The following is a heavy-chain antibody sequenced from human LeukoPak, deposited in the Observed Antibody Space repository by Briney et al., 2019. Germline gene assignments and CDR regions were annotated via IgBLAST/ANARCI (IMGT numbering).Heavy chain of an antibody. Sequence: PGGSLRLSCAASGFTFSSYSMNWVRQAPGKGLEWVSSISSSSSYIYYADSVKGRFTISRDNAKNSLYLQMNSLRAEDTAVYYCARAGSGSPDLDHWGQGTLVTVSS. D-gene: IGHD1-26*01. V-gene: IGHV3-21*01. CDR3: ARAGSGSPDLDH. J-gene: IGHJ4*02. CDR2: ISSSSSYI. CDR1: GFTFSSYS.